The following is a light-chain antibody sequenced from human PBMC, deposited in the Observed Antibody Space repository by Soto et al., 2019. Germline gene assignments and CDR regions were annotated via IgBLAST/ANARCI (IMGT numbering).Light chain of an antibody. J-gene: IGLJ2*01. Sequence: QAVLTQPPSVSGAPGQRVTISCTGSSSNIGAGYDVHWYQQLPGTAPKVLIYGNSNRPSGVPDRFSGSKSGTSASLAITGLQAEEEADYYCQSYDSSLSGSGVFGGGTKLTVL. CDR2: GNS. CDR1: SSNIGAGYD. V-gene: IGLV1-40*01. CDR3: QSYDSSLSGSGV.